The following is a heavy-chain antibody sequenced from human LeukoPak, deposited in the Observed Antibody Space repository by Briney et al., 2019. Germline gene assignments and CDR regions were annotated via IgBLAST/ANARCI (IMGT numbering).Heavy chain of an antibody. CDR1: GYTFTGYY. V-gene: IGHV1-8*02. J-gene: IGHJ4*02. CDR2: MNPNSGNT. Sequence: ASVKVSCKASGYTFTGYYMHWVRQATGQGLEWMGWMNPNSGNTGYAQKFQGRVTMTRNTSISTAYMELSSLRPEDTAVYYCARGGVQYDYWGQGTLVTVSS. CDR3: ARGGVQYDY. D-gene: IGHD4-11*01.